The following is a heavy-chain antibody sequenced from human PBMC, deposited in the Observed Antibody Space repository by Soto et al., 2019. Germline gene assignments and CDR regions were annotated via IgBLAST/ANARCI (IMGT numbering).Heavy chain of an antibody. J-gene: IGHJ4*02. CDR1: GNSISDRNYY. CDR2: IFYTGST. D-gene: IGHD3-3*01. CDR3: ATMTGFLVPTLEADY. V-gene: IGHV4-39*01. Sequence: HLQLQESGPGLVKSSETLSLTCTVSGNSISDRNYYWGWIRQPPGKGLEWIGSIFYTGSTSYSPSLRGRVTISVDTSKNQFSLKVTSVTAADTAIYFCATMTGFLVPTLEADYWGQGALVTVSS.